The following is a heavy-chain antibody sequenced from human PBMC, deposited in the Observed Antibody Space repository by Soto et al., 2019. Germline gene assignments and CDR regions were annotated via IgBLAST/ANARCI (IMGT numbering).Heavy chain of an antibody. D-gene: IGHD1-26*01. Sequence: QVQLVQSGAEVKKPGSSVKVSCKTSGGTFSTYSIVWVRQAPGEGLEWMGGIIPIFGTANYAQKFQYRVTITADKSTNTAFMELSSLKSEDTAMYYCASSSGNNYGVGTNYYFDYWGQGTLVTVSS. J-gene: IGHJ4*02. CDR3: ASSSGNNYGVGTNYYFDY. CDR2: IIPIFGTA. V-gene: IGHV1-69*06. CDR1: GGTFSTYS.